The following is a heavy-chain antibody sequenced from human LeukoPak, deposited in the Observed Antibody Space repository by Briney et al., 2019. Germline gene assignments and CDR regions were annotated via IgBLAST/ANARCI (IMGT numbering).Heavy chain of an antibody. Sequence: PSETLSLTGTVSGGSISSGDYYWSWIRQPPGKGLEWIGYIYYSGSTYYNPSLKIRVTISVDTSKNQFSLKLSSVTAADTAVYYCVTTRAYGDYVVADYWGQGTLVTVSS. V-gene: IGHV4-30-4*08. D-gene: IGHD4-17*01. CDR3: VTTRAYGDYVVADY. CDR1: GGSISSGDYY. J-gene: IGHJ4*02. CDR2: IYYSGST.